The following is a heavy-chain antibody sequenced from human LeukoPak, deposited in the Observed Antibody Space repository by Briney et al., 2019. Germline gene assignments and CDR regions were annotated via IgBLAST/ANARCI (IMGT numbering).Heavy chain of an antibody. Sequence: ASVKVSCKASGYTFTGYYMHWVRQAPGQGLEWMGWINPNSGGTNYAQKFQGRVTMTRDTSISTAYMELSRLRSGDTAVYYCAKSHRIAVAGNVDYWGQGTLVTVSS. V-gene: IGHV1-2*02. CDR2: INPNSGGT. CDR1: GYTFTGYY. J-gene: IGHJ4*02. CDR3: AKSHRIAVAGNVDY. D-gene: IGHD6-19*01.